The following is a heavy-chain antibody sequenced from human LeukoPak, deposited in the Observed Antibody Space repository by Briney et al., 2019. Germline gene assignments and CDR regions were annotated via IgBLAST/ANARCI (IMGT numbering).Heavy chain of an antibody. CDR3: ASGRDSSGWYTSPYYYYYMDV. CDR2: MNPNSGNT. J-gene: IGHJ6*03. CDR1: GYTFTSYG. Sequence: ASVKVSCKASGYTFTSYGINWVRQATGQGLEWMGWMNPNSGNTGYAQKFQGRVTMTRNTSISTAYMELSSLRSEDTAVYYCASGRDSSGWYTSPYYYYYMDVWGKGTTVTVSS. V-gene: IGHV1-8*02. D-gene: IGHD6-19*01.